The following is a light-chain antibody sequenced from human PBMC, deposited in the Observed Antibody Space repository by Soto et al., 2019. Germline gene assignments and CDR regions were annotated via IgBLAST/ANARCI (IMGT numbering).Light chain of an antibody. J-gene: IGLJ1*01. Sequence: QSVLTQPPSASGTPGQRVTISCSGGSSNIGTNSVNWYQQLSGRAPKLLIYNNDLRPSGVPDRFSGSKSGTSASLAISGLQSEDEADYYCAAWDDSLNGFYVFGIGTKLTVL. V-gene: IGLV1-44*01. CDR1: SSNIGTNS. CDR3: AAWDDSLNGFYV. CDR2: NND.